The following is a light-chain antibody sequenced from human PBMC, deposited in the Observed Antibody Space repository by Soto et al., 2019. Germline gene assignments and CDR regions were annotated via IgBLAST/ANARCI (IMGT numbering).Light chain of an antibody. V-gene: IGLV1-44*01. Sequence: QSVLTQPPSASGTPEQRVTISCSGSSSNIGSNTVNWYQQLPGTAPKLLIYSNNQRPSGVPDRFSGSKSGTSASLAISGLQSEDEADYYCGSFTSSSTLVFGGGTKLTVL. J-gene: IGLJ2*01. CDR3: GSFTSSSTLV. CDR1: SSNIGSNT. CDR2: SNN.